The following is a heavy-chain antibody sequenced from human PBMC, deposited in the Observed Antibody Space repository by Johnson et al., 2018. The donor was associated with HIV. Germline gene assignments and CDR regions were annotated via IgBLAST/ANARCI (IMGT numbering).Heavy chain of an antibody. J-gene: IGHJ3*02. D-gene: IGHD1-26*01. CDR1: GFTFSSYD. CDR2: IGTAGDT. CDR3: VRGGATSYDAFDI. V-gene: IGHV3-13*01. Sequence: VQLVESGGGLVQPGGSLRLSCVASGFTFSSYDMHWVRQAPGKGLEWVSGIGTAGDTYYPGSVKGRFTISRENAKNSLYLQMNSLRVGDTAVYYCVRGGATSYDAFDIWGQGTMVTVSS.